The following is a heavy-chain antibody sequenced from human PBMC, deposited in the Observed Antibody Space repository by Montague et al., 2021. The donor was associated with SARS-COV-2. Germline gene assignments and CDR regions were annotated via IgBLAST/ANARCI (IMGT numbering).Heavy chain of an antibody. D-gene: IGHD1-26*01. J-gene: IGHJ4*02. Sequence: TLSLTCTVSGGSISSGSYYWSWIRQPAGKGLEWIGRIYTSGSTXYKPSLKSRVTISVDTSKNQFSLKLSSVTAADTAVYYCARAKWELYFDYWGQGTLVTVSS. V-gene: IGHV4-61*02. CDR3: ARAKWELYFDY. CDR1: GGSISSGSYY. CDR2: IYTSGST.